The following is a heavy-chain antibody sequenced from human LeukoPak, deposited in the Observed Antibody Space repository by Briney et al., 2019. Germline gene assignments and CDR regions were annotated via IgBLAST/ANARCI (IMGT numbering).Heavy chain of an antibody. J-gene: IGHJ5*02. D-gene: IGHD2-2*02. CDR2: MNPNSGNT. CDR1: GYTFTSYD. V-gene: IGHV1-8*01. Sequence: ASVKVSCKASGYTFTSYDINWVRQATGQGLEWMGWMNPNSGNTGYAQKFQGRVTMTRNTSISTAYMELSSLRSEDTAVYYCARAHCSSTSCYRNWFDPWGQGTLVTVSS. CDR3: ARAHCSSTSCYRNWFDP.